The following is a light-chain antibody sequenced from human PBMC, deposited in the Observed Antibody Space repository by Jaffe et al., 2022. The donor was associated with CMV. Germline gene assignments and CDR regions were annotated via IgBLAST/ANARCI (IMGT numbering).Light chain of an antibody. CDR1: SSDVGSYNR. J-gene: IGLJ3*02. Sequence: QSALTQPPSVSGSPGQSVTISCTGTSSDVGSYNRVSWYQQPPGTAPKLMIYEVSNRPSGVPDRFSGSKSGNTASLTISGLQAEDEADYYCSSYTSSSPRVFGGGTKLTVL. CDR3: SSYTSSSPRV. CDR2: EVS. V-gene: IGLV2-18*02.